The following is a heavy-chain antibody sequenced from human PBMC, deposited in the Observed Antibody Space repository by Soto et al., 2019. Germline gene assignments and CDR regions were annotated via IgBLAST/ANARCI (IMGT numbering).Heavy chain of an antibody. J-gene: IGHJ4*02. V-gene: IGHV1-3*04. CDR3: ARAAVGPYLFDY. CDR1: GYTFTTYA. Sequence: QVQLVQSGAEEKKPGASVRLSCKASGYTFTTYAMHWVRQAPGQRPEWMGWINTVSGNTKYSQNFQGRVTITRDTSASTTYMEMYSLRSEDTAMYYCARAAVGPYLFDYWGQGPLVTV. D-gene: IGHD6-13*01. CDR2: INTVSGNT.